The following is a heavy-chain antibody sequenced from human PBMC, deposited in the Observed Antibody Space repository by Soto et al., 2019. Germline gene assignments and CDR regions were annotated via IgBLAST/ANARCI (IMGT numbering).Heavy chain of an antibody. Sequence: QITLKESGPTLVKPTQTLTLTCTFSGFSLSTSGVGVGWIRQPPGKALEWLALIYWNEDKRYSPSLKSRLTITKDTSKNQVVLTMTNMDPVDTATYYCARYIAAAGTLYWGQGTLVTVSS. D-gene: IGHD6-13*01. CDR2: IYWNEDK. V-gene: IGHV2-5*01. CDR3: ARYIAAAGTLY. CDR1: GFSLSTSGVG. J-gene: IGHJ4*02.